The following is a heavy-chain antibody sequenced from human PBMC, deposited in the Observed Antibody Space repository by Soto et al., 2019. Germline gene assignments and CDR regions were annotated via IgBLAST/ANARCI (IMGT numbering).Heavy chain of an antibody. CDR3: ARGRSLAAAGYYYYGMDV. V-gene: IGHV4-34*01. J-gene: IGHJ6*02. CDR2: INHSGST. D-gene: IGHD6-13*01. Sequence: QVQLQQWGAGLLKPSETLSLTCAVSGGSFSGYYWSWIRQPPGKGLEWIGEINHSGSTNNNPYLMSRVTLSVDTSKNQFSQKLSSVTAAHTAVYYCARGRSLAAAGYYYYGMDVWGQGTPVTVSS. CDR1: GGSFSGYY.